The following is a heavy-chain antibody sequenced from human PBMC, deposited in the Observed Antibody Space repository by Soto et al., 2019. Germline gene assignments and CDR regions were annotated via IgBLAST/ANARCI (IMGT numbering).Heavy chain of an antibody. D-gene: IGHD3-10*01. CDR3: ARPLRYGSGREPLYFDY. V-gene: IGHV5-51*01. CDR2: IYPGDSDT. CDR1: GYSFTSYW. Sequence: PGESLKISCKGSGYSFTSYWIGWVRQMPGKGLEWMGIIYPGDSDTRYSPSFQGQVTISADKSISTAYLQWSSLKASDTAMYYCARPLRYGSGREPLYFDYWGQGTLVTVSS. J-gene: IGHJ4*02.